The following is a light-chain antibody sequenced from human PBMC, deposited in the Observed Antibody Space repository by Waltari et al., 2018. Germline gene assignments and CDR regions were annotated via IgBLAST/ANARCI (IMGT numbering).Light chain of an antibody. Sequence: DIVMTQSPDSLAVSLGERATINCKSSQSVLYSSNNLNYLAWYQQKPGQPPKLRIYWASTRESGVPDRFSGSGSGTDFTLTISSLQAEDVAVYYCQQYFSYPRTFGLGTKVEI. J-gene: IGKJ2*01. V-gene: IGKV4-1*01. CDR2: WAS. CDR3: QQYFSYPRT. CDR1: QSVLYSSNNLNY.